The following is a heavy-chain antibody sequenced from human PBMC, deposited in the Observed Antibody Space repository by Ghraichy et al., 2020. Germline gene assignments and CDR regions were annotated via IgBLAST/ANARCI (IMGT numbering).Heavy chain of an antibody. Sequence: WVGFIRSKAYGGTTEYAASVKGRFTISRDDSKSIDYLKMNSLKTEDTAVYYCARLGDCSSGSCYYYYFEYGGEGTMVTASS. CDR3: ARLGDCSSGSCYYYYFEY. V-gene: IGHV3-49*02. J-gene: IGHJ4*02. D-gene: IGHD2-15*01. CDR2: IRSKAYGGTT.